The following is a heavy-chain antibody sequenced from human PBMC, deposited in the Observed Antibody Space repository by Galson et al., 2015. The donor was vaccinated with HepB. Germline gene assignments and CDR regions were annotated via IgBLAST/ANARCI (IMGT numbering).Heavy chain of an antibody. J-gene: IGHJ3*02. Sequence: SLRLSCAASGFTVSSNYMSWVRQAPGKGLEWVSVIYSGGSTYSADSEKGLFTISRDNSKNTLYLQMNSLRAEYTAVYYCARGSYYDILTGYYNDAFDIWGKGTMVTASS. CDR3: ARGSYYDILTGYYNDAFDI. V-gene: IGHV3-53*01. D-gene: IGHD3-9*01. CDR2: IYSGGST. CDR1: GFTVSSNY.